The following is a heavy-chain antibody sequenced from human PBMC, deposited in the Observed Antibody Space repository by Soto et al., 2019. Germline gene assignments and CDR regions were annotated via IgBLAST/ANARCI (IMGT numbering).Heavy chain of an antibody. J-gene: IGHJ4*02. CDR2: ISAHNGNT. V-gene: IGHV1-18*01. Sequence: GASVKVSCKASGYTFTSYGISWVRQAPGQGLEWMGRISAHNGNTHYAQKFQGRVTMTTDTSTSTAYMELRSLKSDDTAVYYCARGSPFDYWGQGTLVTVSS. CDR1: GYTFTSYG. CDR3: ARGSPFDY.